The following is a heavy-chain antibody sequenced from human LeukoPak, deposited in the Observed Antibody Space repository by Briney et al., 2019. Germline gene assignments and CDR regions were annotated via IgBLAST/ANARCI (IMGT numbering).Heavy chain of an antibody. V-gene: IGHV4-59*01. CDR1: RGSISSYY. D-gene: IGHD2-15*01. J-gene: IGHJ4*02. CDR3: ARQYCSGVNCYPFFDS. Sequence: PSETLSLTCSVSRGSISSYYWSWIRQPPGKGLEWMGYFYYSGSTKYNPALKSRVTISIDTSKNQFSLRLTSVTAADTAVYFCARQYCSGVNCYPFFDSWGQGTLVTVSS. CDR2: FYYSGST.